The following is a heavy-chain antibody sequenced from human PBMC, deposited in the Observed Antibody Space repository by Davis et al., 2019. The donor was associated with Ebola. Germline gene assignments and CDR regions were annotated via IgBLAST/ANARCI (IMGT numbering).Heavy chain of an antibody. D-gene: IGHD1-20*01. J-gene: IGHJ4*02. CDR1: GFTFSNFA. CDR2: IKQDGSEK. CDR3: ARDLLTGTTWDY. Sequence: GESLKISCAASGFTFSNFAMHWVRQAPGKGLEWVANIKQDGSEKYYVDSVKGRFTISRDNAKNSLYLQMNSLRAEDTAVYYCARDLLTGTTWDYWGQGTLVTVSS. V-gene: IGHV3-7*03.